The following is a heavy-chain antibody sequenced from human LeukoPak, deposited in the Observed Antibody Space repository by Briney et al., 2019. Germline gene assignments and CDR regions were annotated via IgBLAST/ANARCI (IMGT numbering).Heavy chain of an antibody. Sequence: GASVRVSCKASGYTFTGYYMHWVRQAPGQGLEWMGWINPKSGGTNYAQKFQGRVTMTRDTSNSTAYMELSRLRSDDTAVYYCARMLNYYDSSGYPYYFDYWGQGTLVTVSS. J-gene: IGHJ4*02. D-gene: IGHD3-22*01. V-gene: IGHV1-2*02. CDR2: INPKSGGT. CDR1: GYTFTGYY. CDR3: ARMLNYYDSSGYPYYFDY.